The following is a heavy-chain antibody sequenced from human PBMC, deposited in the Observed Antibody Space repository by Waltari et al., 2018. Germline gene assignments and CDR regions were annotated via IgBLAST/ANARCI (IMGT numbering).Heavy chain of an antibody. V-gene: IGHV1-3*02. CDR2: SNTGNGYT. D-gene: IGHD1-26*01. Sequence: QVQLVQSGAEVKKPGASVTVSCNASGYTFSSYAMHWVRQAPGQRLEWMGWSNTGNGYTKYSQEFQGRVTITRDTSASTAYMELSSLRSEDTAVYYCARSSGSYSMDVWGQGTTVTVAS. CDR3: ARSSGSYSMDV. J-gene: IGHJ6*03. CDR1: GYTFSSYA.